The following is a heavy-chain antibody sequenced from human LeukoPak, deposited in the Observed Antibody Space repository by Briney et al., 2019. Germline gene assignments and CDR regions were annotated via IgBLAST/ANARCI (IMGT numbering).Heavy chain of an antibody. CDR1: GYTFTSCA. CDR3: ARDRSPYCGGDCSVDY. V-gene: IGHV1-2*02. J-gene: IGHJ4*02. CDR2: IGAYSGGT. D-gene: IGHD2-21*02. Sequence: ASVKVCCKASGYTFTSCAISWVRQAPGQGVGWRGWIGAYSGGTNYAQKFQGRVTMTRDTSISTAYMELSRLRSDDTAVYYCARDRSPYCGGDCSVDYWGQGTLVTVPS.